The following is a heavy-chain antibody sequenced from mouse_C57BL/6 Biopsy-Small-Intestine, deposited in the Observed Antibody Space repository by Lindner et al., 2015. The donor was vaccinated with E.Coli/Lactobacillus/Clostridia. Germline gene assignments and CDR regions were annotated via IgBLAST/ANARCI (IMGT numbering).Heavy chain of an antibody. J-gene: IGHJ2*01. CDR3: ARYYYASSYFDY. CDR1: GYSFTAYY. D-gene: IGHD1-1*01. Sequence: VQLQESGPDLVKPGASVKISCKASGYSFTAYYMNWVKQSPEKSLEWIGEINPSTGGTTYNQKFRAMATMTVDKSSSTAYMQLRSLTSEDSAVYFCARYYYASSYFDYWGQGTTLTVSS. CDR2: INPSTGGT. V-gene: IGHV1-42*01.